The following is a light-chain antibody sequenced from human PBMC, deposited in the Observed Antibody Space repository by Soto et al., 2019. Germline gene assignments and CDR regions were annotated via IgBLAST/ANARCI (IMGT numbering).Light chain of an antibody. CDR2: DVS. CDR1: SSDVGGYNY. J-gene: IGLJ1*01. Sequence: QSALTQPASVSGSPGQSITISCTGTSSDVGGYNYVSWYHQHPGKAPKLMIYDVSNRPSGVSNRFSGSKFGNTASLTISGLQAEDEDDYYCSSYTSSSSLYVFGTGTKVTVL. V-gene: IGLV2-14*01. CDR3: SSYTSSSSLYV.